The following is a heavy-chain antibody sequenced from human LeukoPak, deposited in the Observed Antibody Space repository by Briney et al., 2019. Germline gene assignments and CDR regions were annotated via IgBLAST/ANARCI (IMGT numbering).Heavy chain of an antibody. J-gene: IGHJ6*03. CDR2: IYYSGST. Sequence: PSETLSLTCTVSGGSISSYYWSWIRQPPGKGLEWIGYIYYSGSTNYNPSLKSRVTISVDTSKNQFSLKLSSVTAADTAVYYCARVLSGYSGYGPYFYMDVWGKGTTATISS. CDR1: GGSISSYY. V-gene: IGHV4-59*01. CDR3: ARVLSGYSGYGPYFYMDV. D-gene: IGHD5-12*01.